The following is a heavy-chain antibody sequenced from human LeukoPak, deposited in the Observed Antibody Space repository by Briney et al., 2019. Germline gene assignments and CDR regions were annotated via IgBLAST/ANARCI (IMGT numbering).Heavy chain of an antibody. CDR3: ATGRGPAAIYAFDI. V-gene: IGHV4-39*07. D-gene: IGHD2-2*02. CDR1: GGSISSSSYY. CDR2: IYHSGST. J-gene: IGHJ3*02. Sequence: SSETLSLTCTVSGGSISSSSYYWGWIRQPPGKGLEWIGSIYHSGSTYYNPSLKSRVTISVDTSKNQFSLKLSSVTAADTAVYYCATGRGPAAIYAFDIWGQGTMVTVSS.